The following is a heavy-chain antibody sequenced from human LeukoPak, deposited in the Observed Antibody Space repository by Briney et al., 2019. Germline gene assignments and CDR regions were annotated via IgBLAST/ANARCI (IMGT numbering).Heavy chain of an antibody. CDR3: ARVGYSNSYDY. CDR1: GYTFTGYY. V-gene: IGHV1-8*03. J-gene: IGHJ4*02. D-gene: IGHD1-26*01. CDR2: MNPNTGNA. Sequence: ASVKVSCKASGYTFTGYYMHWVRQAPGQGLEWMGWMNPNTGNAGYAQKFQDRLTITWDASINTAYMDLSSLRSEDTAVYYCARVGYSNSYDYWGQGTLVTVSS.